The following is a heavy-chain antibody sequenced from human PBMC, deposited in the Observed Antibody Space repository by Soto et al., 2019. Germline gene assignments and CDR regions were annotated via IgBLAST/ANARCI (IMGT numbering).Heavy chain of an antibody. CDR3: ARHMSGYYYGMDV. V-gene: IGHV5-10-1*01. J-gene: IGHJ6*02. Sequence: GESLKISCEVFGYSFTNYWITWVRQMPGKGHEWVGRIDPSDSYTKYSPSFQGHVTISADKSISTVYLQWSSLRASDTAIYYCARHMSGYYYGMDVWGQGTAVTVSS. CDR2: IDPSDSYT. D-gene: IGHD3-10*02. CDR1: GYSFTNYW.